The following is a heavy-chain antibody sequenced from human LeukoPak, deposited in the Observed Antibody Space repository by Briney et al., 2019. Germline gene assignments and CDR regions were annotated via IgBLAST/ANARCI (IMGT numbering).Heavy chain of an antibody. J-gene: IGHJ4*02. D-gene: IGHD6-25*01. V-gene: IGHV4-30-4*08. Sequence: SETLSLTCTVSGGSISSYYWSWIRQPPGKGLEWIGYIYYSGSTYYNPSLRSRVTISVDTSKNQFSLKLSSVTAADTAVYYCARVGYSSGTHWGQGTLVTVSS. CDR1: GGSISSYY. CDR2: IYYSGST. CDR3: ARVGYSSGTH.